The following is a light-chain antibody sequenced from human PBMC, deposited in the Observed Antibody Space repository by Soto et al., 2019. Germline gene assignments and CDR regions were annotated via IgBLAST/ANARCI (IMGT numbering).Light chain of an antibody. J-gene: IGKJ5*01. CDR2: AAS. Sequence: DIKMTQSSYSVSASVGERVTITCRASQGINSWLAWYQQKPGRSPKLLIYAASILQSGVPSRFSGSGSGTDFTLTITSLQPEDFTTYYCHELNSFPLTFGQGTRLEI. V-gene: IGKV1D-12*01. CDR3: HELNSFPLT. CDR1: QGINSW.